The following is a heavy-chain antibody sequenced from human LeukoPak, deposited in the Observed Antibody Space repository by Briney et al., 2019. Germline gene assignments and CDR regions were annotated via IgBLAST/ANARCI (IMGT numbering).Heavy chain of an antibody. J-gene: IGHJ3*02. V-gene: IGHV1-18*01. CDR1: GYTFTSYG. CDR3: ARDHRQQLVLYSDAFDI. Sequence: ASVKVSRKASGYTFTSYGISWVRQAPGQGLEWMGWISAYNGNTNYAQKLQGRVTMTTDTSTSTAYMELRSLRSDDTAVYYCARDHRQQLVLYSDAFDIWGQGTMVTVSS. D-gene: IGHD6-13*01. CDR2: ISAYNGNT.